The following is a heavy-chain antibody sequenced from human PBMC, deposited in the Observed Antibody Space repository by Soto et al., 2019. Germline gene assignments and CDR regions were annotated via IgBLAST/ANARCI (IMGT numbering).Heavy chain of an antibody. CDR3: AREWLKSGYYSSGYYYYGMDV. D-gene: IGHD5-12*01. CDR1: GYTFTSYY. V-gene: IGHV1-46*01. J-gene: IGHJ6*02. Sequence: ASVKVSCTASGYTFTSYYMHWVRQAPGQGLEWMGIINPSGGSTSYAQKFQGRVTMTRDMSTSTVYMELSSLRSEDTAVYYCAREWLKSGYYSSGYYYYGMDVWGQGITVTVSS. CDR2: INPSGGST.